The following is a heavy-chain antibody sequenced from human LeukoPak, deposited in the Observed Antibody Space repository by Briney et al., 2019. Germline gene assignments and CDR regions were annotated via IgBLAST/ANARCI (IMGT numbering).Heavy chain of an antibody. J-gene: IGHJ4*02. CDR2: IKQDGSAK. CDR3: ARWRGSTSERSDY. CDR1: GFTFSDYW. Sequence: GGSLRLSCTASGFTFSDYWMTWVRQAPGKGLEWVANIKQDGSAKYYVDSVKGRFTISRDNAKNSLYLQMVSLRVEDTATYYCARWRGSTSERSDYWSQGTLVTVSS. D-gene: IGHD2-2*01. V-gene: IGHV3-7*01.